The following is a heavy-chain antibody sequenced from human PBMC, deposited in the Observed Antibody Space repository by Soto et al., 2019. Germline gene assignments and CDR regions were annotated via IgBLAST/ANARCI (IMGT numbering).Heavy chain of an antibody. CDR1: GGTFSSYA. CDR2: IIPIFGTA. CDR3: ARDWGYCSGGSCYPSVGFHCFDP. J-gene: IGHJ5*02. V-gene: IGHV1-69*13. D-gene: IGHD2-15*01. Sequence: SVKVSCKASGGTFSSYAISWVRQAPGQGLEWMGGIIPIFGTANYAQKFQGRVTITADESTSTAYMELSSLRSGDTAVYYCARDWGYCSGGSCYPSVGFHCFDPWGQGTMVTVSS.